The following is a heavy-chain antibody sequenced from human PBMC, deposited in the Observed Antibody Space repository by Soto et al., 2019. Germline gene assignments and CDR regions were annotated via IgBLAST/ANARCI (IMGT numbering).Heavy chain of an antibody. D-gene: IGHD2-15*01. CDR3: ARDRVVVAATPFDY. CDR1: GFTFSSYS. V-gene: IGHV3-48*02. CDR2: ISSSSSTI. Sequence: EVQLVESGGGLVQPGGSLRLSCAASGFTFSSYSMNWVRQAPGKGREWVSYISSSSSTIYYADSVKGRFTISRDNAKNSLYLQMNSLRDEDTAVYYCARDRVVVAATPFDYWGQGTLVTVSS. J-gene: IGHJ4*02.